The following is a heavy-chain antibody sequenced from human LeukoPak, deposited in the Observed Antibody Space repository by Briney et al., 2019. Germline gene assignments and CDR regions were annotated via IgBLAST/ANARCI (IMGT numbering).Heavy chain of an antibody. J-gene: IGHJ6*04. CDR2: FIPIFGKA. Sequence: SVKVCCKASGGTFSSYAISWVRQAPGQGLEWMGGFIPIFGKANYAQKFQGRVTITADESTSTAYMELSSLRSEDTAVYYCARVDCSSTSCYDYYYYGMDVWGKGTTVTVSS. CDR1: GGTFSSYA. D-gene: IGHD2-2*01. CDR3: ARVDCSSTSCYDYYYYGMDV. V-gene: IGHV1-69*13.